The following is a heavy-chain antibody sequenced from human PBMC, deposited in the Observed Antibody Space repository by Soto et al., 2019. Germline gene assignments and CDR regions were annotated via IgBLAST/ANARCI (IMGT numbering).Heavy chain of an antibody. J-gene: IGHJ6*02. V-gene: IGHV3-23*01. D-gene: IGHD4-4*01. CDR1: GFTFSSYA. Sequence: GGSLRLSCAASGFTFSSYAMSWVRQAPGKGLEWVSAISGSGGSTYYADSVKGRFTISRDNSKNTLYLQMNSLRAEDTAVYYCAKDQVPTYSNYLNRFYGMDVWGQGTTVTVS. CDR2: ISGSGGST. CDR3: AKDQVPTYSNYLNRFYGMDV.